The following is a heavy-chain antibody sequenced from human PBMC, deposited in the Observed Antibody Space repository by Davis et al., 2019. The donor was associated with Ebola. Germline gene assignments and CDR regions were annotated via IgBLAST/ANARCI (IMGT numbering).Heavy chain of an antibody. J-gene: IGHJ4*02. CDR1: GGSFSGYY. Sequence: SETLSLTCAVYGGSFSGYYWSWIRQPPGKGLEWIGEINHNGNTNYRSSLKSRLTISVDTSKNEMFLNLTSVTAADTAVYYCARSLVKYGSGTYPRYWGQGILVTVSS. CDR3: ARSLVKYGSGTYPRY. V-gene: IGHV4-34*01. D-gene: IGHD3-10*01. CDR2: INHNGNT.